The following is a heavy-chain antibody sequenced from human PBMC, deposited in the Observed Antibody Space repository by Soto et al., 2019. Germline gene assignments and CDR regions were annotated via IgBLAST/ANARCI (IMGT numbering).Heavy chain of an antibody. CDR2: INADSGDT. V-gene: IGHV1-2*02. Sequence: QAHLVQSGAEVRKPGASVKVSCQALEHTSTIYYIHWVRQARGQGLEWMGWINADSGDTTYAEDFRGRVTFTRDTANRTFHMELSRLRLEDTDMYFCATRDYDVLTGYLHIWGQGALITVSS. CDR1: EHTSTIYY. J-gene: IGHJ1*01. D-gene: IGHD3-9*01. CDR3: ATRDYDVLTGYLHI.